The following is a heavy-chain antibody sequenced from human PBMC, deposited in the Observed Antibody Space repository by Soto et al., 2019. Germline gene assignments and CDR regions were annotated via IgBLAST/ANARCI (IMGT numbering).Heavy chain of an antibody. CDR1: GGSISSGGHY. CDR3: ARDQAYDYTSPGDYYYYGMDV. CDR2: IYYSGST. D-gene: IGHD4-4*01. Sequence: QVQLQESGPGLVKPSQTLSLTCTVSGGSISSGGHYWNWIRQHPGKGLEWIGYIYYSGSTYYNPSLKVRVTISVDTSKNQFSLKLSSVTAADTAVYYCARDQAYDYTSPGDYYYYGMDVWGQGTTVTVSS. V-gene: IGHV4-31*03. J-gene: IGHJ6*02.